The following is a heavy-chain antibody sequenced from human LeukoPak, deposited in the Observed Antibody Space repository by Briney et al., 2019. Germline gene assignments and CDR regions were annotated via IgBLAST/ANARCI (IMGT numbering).Heavy chain of an antibody. CDR3: TRGHGAAAGLLHS. CDR2: IKSKTDGGTT. J-gene: IGHJ4*02. D-gene: IGHD6-13*01. Sequence: GGSLRLSCAASGFTFSNAWMSWVRQAPGKGLEWVGRIKSKTDGGTTDYAAPVKGRFTISRDDSKNTLYLQMNSLKTEDTAVYYCTRGHGAAAGLLHSWGQGTLVTVSS. V-gene: IGHV3-15*01. CDR1: GFTFSNAW.